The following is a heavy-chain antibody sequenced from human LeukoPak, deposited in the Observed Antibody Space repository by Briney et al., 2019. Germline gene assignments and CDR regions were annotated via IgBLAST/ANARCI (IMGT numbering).Heavy chain of an antibody. CDR2: ITSSSSYI. D-gene: IGHD2-15*01. CDR1: GFTFSSYN. V-gene: IGHV3-21*01. J-gene: IGHJ5*02. CDR3: ARHLVVVAATSYNWFDP. Sequence: GGSLRLSCAASGFTFSSYNMNWVRQAPGKGLEWVSSITSSSSYIYYADSVKGRFTISRDNAKNSLYLQINSLRAEDTAVYYCARHLVVVAATSYNWFDPWGQGTLVTVSS.